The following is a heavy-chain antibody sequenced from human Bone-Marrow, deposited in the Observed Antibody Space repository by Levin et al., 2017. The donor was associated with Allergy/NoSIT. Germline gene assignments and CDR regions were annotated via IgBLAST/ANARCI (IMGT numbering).Heavy chain of an antibody. CDR1: GFTFSSYS. D-gene: IGHD3-10*01. V-gene: IGHV3-48*01. CDR2: ISSSSSTI. CDR3: ARDRQDYYGSEDAFDI. Sequence: PGGSLRLSCAASGFTFSSYSMNWVRQAPGKGLEWVSYISSSSSTIYYADSVKGRFTISRDNAKNSLYLQMNSLRAEDTAVYYCARDRQDYYGSEDAFDIWGQGTMVTVSS. J-gene: IGHJ3*02.